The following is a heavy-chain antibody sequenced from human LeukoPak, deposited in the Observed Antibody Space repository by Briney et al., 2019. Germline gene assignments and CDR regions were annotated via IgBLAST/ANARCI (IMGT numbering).Heavy chain of an antibody. CDR1: GYTFTSYD. J-gene: IGHJ4*01. CDR3: ARDSDPFQYCGGDCYSHFDY. V-gene: IGHV1-8*01. D-gene: IGHD2-21*02. Sequence: GASVKVSCKASGYTFTSYDINWVRQATGQGLEWMGWMNPSSGNTGYAQKFQGRVTMTRNTSISTAYMELSSLRSEDTAVYYCARDSDPFQYCGGDCYSHFDYWGHGTLFTVSS. CDR2: MNPSSGNT.